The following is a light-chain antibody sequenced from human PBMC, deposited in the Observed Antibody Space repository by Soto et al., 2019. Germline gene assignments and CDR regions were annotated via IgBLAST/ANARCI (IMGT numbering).Light chain of an antibody. CDR1: QSVSSSY. CDR2: GAS. V-gene: IGKV3-20*01. CDR3: QQYGISPLT. Sequence: EIVLTQSPGTLSLSPGERATLSCRASQSVSSSYLAWYQQKLGQVPRLLIYGASSMATGIPDRFSGSGSGTDFTLTISRLEPEDFAVYYCQQYGISPLTFGGGTKVEIK. J-gene: IGKJ4*01.